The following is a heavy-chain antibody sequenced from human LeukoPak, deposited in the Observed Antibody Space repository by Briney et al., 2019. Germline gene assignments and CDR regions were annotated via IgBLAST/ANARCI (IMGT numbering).Heavy chain of an antibody. CDR1: GFIFINYA. V-gene: IGHV3-23*01. Sequence: GGSVRLFCAPSGFIFINYAMKWVRQAPGQGLEWVLDISASGDDTYYANSVKGRFTTSRDTSRVRVYLQMSSVRPEDTDLYCGVRGDGFDIWGQGTMVTVSS. D-gene: IGHD5-12*01. CDR2: ISASGDDT. J-gene: IGHJ3*02. CDR3: VRGDGFDI.